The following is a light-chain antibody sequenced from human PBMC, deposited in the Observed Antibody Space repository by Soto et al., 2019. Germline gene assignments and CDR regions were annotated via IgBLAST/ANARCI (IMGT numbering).Light chain of an antibody. CDR1: VLAKKY. CDR2: KDT. J-gene: IGLJ3*02. Sequence: SYELTQPSSVSVSPGQTARITCSGDVLAKKYTRWFQQKPGQAPVLLIYKDTERPSGIPERFSGSSSGTTVTLTISGAQVEDEADYYCYSAADNLWVFGGGTKVTVL. V-gene: IGLV3-27*01. CDR3: YSAADNLWV.